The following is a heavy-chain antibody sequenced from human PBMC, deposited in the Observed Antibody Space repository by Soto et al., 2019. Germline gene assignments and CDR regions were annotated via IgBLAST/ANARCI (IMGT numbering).Heavy chain of an antibody. CDR1: GGSISSSSYY. J-gene: IGHJ4*02. CDR2: IYYSGST. CDR3: ASLGAHDYGGQEGDTSVDY. V-gene: IGHV4-39*01. Sequence: QLQLQESGPGLVKPSETLSLTCTVSGGSISSSSYYWGWIRQPPGKGLEWIGSIYYSGSTYYNPSLKSRITISVDTSKHQFSLKLSSVTAADTAVYYCASLGAHDYGGQEGDTSVDYWGQGTLVTVSS. D-gene: IGHD4-17*01.